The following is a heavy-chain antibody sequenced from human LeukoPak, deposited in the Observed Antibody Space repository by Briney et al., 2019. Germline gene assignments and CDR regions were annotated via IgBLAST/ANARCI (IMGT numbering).Heavy chain of an antibody. D-gene: IGHD2-2*01. V-gene: IGHV4-34*01. CDR3: ATRAYCSSTSCYVPLGNDYYMDV. CDR2: INHSGST. CDR1: GGSFSGYY. J-gene: IGHJ6*03. Sequence: SETLSLTCAVYGGSFSGYYWSWIRQPPGKGLEWIGEINHSGSTNYNPSLKSRVTISVDKSKNQFSLKLSSVTAADTAVYYCATRAYCSSTSCYVPLGNDYYMDVWGKGTTVTVSS.